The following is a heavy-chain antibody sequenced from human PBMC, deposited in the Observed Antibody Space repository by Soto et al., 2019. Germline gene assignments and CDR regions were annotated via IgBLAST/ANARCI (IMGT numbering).Heavy chain of an antibody. J-gene: IGHJ4*02. CDR3: AKDQTDVTLFDY. V-gene: IGHV3-23*01. D-gene: IGHD2-21*02. CDR2: ISGRGVDT. CDR1: GFSFSILA. Sequence: WGALKISCASSGFSFSILAMSWVRQAPGKGLEWVSSISGRGVDTLYADSVKGRFTISRDNSRNTLYLQVNSLRAEDTAVYYCAKDQTDVTLFDYWGQGTLVTVSS.